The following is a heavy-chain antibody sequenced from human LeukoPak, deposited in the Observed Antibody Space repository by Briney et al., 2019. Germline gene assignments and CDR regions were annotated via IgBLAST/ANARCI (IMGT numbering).Heavy chain of an antibody. CDR2: IYYSGST. J-gene: IGHJ4*02. Sequence: SETLSLTCTVSGGSISGSSYYWGWIGQPPGKGLEWIGSIYYSGSTYYNPPLKSRVTISVDTSKNQCSLKLSSVTAADTAVYCCARLRGNTMMGWGQGTLVTVSS. V-gene: IGHV4-39*01. CDR3: ARLRGNTMMG. D-gene: IGHD3-22*01. CDR1: GGSISGSSYY.